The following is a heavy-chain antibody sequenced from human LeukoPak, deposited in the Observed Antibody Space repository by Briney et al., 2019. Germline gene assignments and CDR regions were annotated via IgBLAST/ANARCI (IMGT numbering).Heavy chain of an antibody. Sequence: SVKVSCKASGGTFSRYALSWVRQAPGQGLEWMGGIIPIFDATNYAQKFQGRVTITTDESTSTAYMELSSLRSEDTAVYYCARNGDPSNYYYYYYMDVWGKGTTVTASS. D-gene: IGHD4-17*01. V-gene: IGHV1-69*05. CDR3: ARNGDPSNYYYYYYMDV. CDR1: GGTFSRYA. J-gene: IGHJ6*03. CDR2: IIPIFDAT.